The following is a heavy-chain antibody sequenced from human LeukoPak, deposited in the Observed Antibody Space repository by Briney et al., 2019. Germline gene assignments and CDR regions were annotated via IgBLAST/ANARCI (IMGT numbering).Heavy chain of an antibody. D-gene: IGHD6-13*01. CDR3: ARGGPGIAAAAPRY. Sequence: GGSLRLSCAASGFTFSSYWMSWVRQAPGKGVEWVANIKQDGSEKYYVDSVKGRFTISRDNAKNSLYLQMNSLRAEDTAVYYCARGGPGIAAAAPRYWGQGTLVTVSS. CDR2: IKQDGSEK. CDR1: GFTFSSYW. V-gene: IGHV3-7*03. J-gene: IGHJ4*02.